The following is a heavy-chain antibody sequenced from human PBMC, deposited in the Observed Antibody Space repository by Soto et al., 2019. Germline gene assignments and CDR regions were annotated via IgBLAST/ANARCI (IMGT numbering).Heavy chain of an antibody. D-gene: IGHD2-15*01. CDR2: IYYSGST. CDR3: FRAMAAKVFCFDS. Sequence: SETLSLTCTVSGGSISSYYWSWIRQPPGKGLEWIGYIYYSGSTNYNPSLKSRVTISVDTSKNQFSLKLSSVTAADTAVYYCFRAMAAKVFCFDSWGQGTLVTVSS. CDR1: GGSISSYY. J-gene: IGHJ5*01. V-gene: IGHV4-59*01.